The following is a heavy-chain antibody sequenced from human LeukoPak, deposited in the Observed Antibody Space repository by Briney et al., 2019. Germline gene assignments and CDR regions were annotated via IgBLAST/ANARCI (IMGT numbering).Heavy chain of an antibody. V-gene: IGHV4-59*13. CDR3: AAVLWFGEAEGYAFDI. D-gene: IGHD3-10*01. J-gene: IGHJ3*02. CDR1: GGSISSYY. Sequence: SETLSLTCTVPGGSISSYYWSWIRQPPGKGLGWIGYIYYSGSTNYNPSLKSQVTISVDTSKNQFSLKLSSVTAADTAVYYCAAVLWFGEAEGYAFDIWGQGTMVTVSS. CDR2: IYYSGST.